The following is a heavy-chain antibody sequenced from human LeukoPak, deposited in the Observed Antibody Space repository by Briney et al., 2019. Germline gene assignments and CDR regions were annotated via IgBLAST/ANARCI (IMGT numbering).Heavy chain of an antibody. CDR2: IKSKTDGGTT. CDR3: AKDALYPLRGAHPKSRYGMDV. D-gene: IGHD2/OR15-2a*01. V-gene: IGHV3-15*01. Sequence: GGSLRLSCAASGFTFSNAWMSWVRQAPGKGLDWVGRIKSKTDGGTTDYAAPVKGRFTISRDDSKNTLYLQMNSLRAEDTAVYYCAKDALYPLRGAHPKSRYGMDVWGQGTTVTVSS. J-gene: IGHJ6*02. CDR1: GFTFSNAW.